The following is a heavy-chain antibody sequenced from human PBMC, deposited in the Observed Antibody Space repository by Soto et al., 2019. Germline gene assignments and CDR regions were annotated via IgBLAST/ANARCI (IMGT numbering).Heavy chain of an antibody. CDR3: ARGGPGQWLVAYFDY. CDR1: GGSFSGYY. D-gene: IGHD6-19*01. V-gene: IGHV4-34*01. Sequence: SETLSLTCAVYGGSFSGYYWSWIRQPPGKGLEWIGEINHSGSTNYNPSLKSRVAISVDTSKNQFSLKLRSVPAADPAVYYCARGGPGQWLVAYFDYWGQGALVTVSS. J-gene: IGHJ4*02. CDR2: INHSGST.